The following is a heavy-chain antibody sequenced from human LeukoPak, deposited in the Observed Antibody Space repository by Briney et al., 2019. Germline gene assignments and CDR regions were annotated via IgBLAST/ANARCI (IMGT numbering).Heavy chain of an antibody. CDR3: LSGYSPDAFDI. Sequence: GGSLRLSCAASGFTFSNYWMGWVRQAPGKGLEWVANIKQDGSEIYYVDSVKGRFTISRDTAKNSLYLQMNSLRAEDTAVYYCLSGYSPDAFDIWGQGTMVTVSS. CDR2: IKQDGSEI. J-gene: IGHJ3*02. V-gene: IGHV3-7*01. D-gene: IGHD5-12*01. CDR1: GFTFSNYW.